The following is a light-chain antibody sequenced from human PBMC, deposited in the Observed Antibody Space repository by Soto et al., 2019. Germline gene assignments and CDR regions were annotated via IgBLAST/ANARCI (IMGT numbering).Light chain of an antibody. J-gene: IGLJ3*02. CDR2: EVS. V-gene: IGLV2-8*01. CDR3: SSYAGSNNLV. Sequence: QAVVTQPPSASGSPGQSVTISCTGTSSDVGGYNYVSWYQQHPGKAPKLMIYEVSERPSGVSDRFSGSKSGNTASLTVSGLQADDEADYYCSSYAGSNNLVFGGGTKVTVL. CDR1: SSDVGGYNY.